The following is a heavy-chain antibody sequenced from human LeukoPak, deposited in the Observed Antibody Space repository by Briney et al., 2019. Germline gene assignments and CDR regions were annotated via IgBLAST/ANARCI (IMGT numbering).Heavy chain of an antibody. CDR3: ARGGRITIFGVVNAFDI. V-gene: IGHV4-38-2*02. CDR2: IYHSGST. CDR1: GYSISSGYY. Sequence: SETLSLTCTVSGYSISSGYYWGWIRQPPGKGLEWIGSIYHSGSTYYNPSLKSRVTISVDTSKNQFSLKLSSVTAADTAVYYCARGGRITIFGVVNAFDIWGQGTMVTVSS. J-gene: IGHJ3*02. D-gene: IGHD3-3*01.